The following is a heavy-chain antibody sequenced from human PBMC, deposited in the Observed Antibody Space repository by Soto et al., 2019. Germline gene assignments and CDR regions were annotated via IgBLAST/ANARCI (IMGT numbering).Heavy chain of an antibody. J-gene: IGHJ4*02. CDR3: AKSEPNGKYLDY. D-gene: IGHD2-8*01. CDR2: ISYDGVNR. CDR1: GFAFSSDG. V-gene: IGHV3-30*18. Sequence: GGSLRLSCAASGFAFSSDGMHWVRQAPGKGLEWVAVISYDGVNRYYASSVEGQFTISRDNSKNTLYLQMNSLRVEDTAVYYCAKSEPNGKYLDYWGKGALVTVSS.